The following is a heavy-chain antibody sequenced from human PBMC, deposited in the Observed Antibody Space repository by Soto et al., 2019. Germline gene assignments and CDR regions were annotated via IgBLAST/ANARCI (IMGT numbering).Heavy chain of an antibody. V-gene: IGHV3-23*01. J-gene: IGHJ6*02. D-gene: IGHD3-3*02. CDR2: ISGSADDT. CDR1: GFTFSNAW. Sequence: GGSLRLSCASSGFTFSNAWMSLVRQAPGEGLEWVSSISGSADDTYYADSVKGRFTISRDSSKNTLYLQMNSLRAEDTAVYYCARDAARHFWSGLGAWYYYYGMDVWGQGTTVTVSS. CDR3: ARDAARHFWSGLGAWYYYYGMDV.